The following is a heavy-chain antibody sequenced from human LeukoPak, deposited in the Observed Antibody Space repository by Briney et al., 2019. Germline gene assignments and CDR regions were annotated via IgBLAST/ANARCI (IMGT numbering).Heavy chain of an antibody. J-gene: IGHJ6*03. V-gene: IGHV4-34*01. CDR1: GGSFSGYY. D-gene: IGHD1-26*01. CDR2: INHSGST. CDR3: ARGRGSYYGYYYYYMDV. Sequence: PSETLSLTCAVYGGSFSGYYWSWIRQPPGKGLEWIGEINHSGSTNYNPSLKSRVTISVDTPKDQFSLNLSSVTAADTAVYYCARGRGSYYGYYYYYMDVWGKGTTVTVSS.